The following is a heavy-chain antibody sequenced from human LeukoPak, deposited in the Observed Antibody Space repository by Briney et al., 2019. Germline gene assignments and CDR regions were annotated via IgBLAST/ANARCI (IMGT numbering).Heavy chain of an antibody. Sequence: PGGSLRLSCAASGFSFSTYSMNWVRQAPGKGLEWVSYIVGSSSTIYYADSVKGRFTISRDNAKNSLYLQMDSLRAEDTAVYYCARDLEGDYEFSVDYWGQGTLVTVSS. CDR3: ARDLEGDYEFSVDY. CDR2: IVGSSSTI. D-gene: IGHD4-17*01. J-gene: IGHJ4*02. V-gene: IGHV3-48*04. CDR1: GFSFSTYS.